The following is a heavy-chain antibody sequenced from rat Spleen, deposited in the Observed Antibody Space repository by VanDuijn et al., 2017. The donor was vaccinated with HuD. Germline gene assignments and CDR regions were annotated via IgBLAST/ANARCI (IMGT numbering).Heavy chain of an antibody. V-gene: IGHV3-3*01. CDR1: GYSITSGYG. CDR3: ARQGFYLRVMDV. D-gene: IGHD2-5*01. J-gene: IGHJ4*01. Sequence: EVQVQESGPGLVKPSQSLSLTCSVTGYSITSGYGWNWIRKFPGNKLEWMGYINSAGSSNSNPHLKSQISITRDTSKNQFFLQLTSVTTEDTATYYCARQGFYLRVMDVWGQGASVTVSS. CDR2: INSAGSS.